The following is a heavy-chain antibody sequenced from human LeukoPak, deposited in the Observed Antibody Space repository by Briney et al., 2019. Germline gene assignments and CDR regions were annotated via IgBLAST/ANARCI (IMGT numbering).Heavy chain of an antibody. CDR3: ARVRGYDFWSGYDAFDI. Sequence: GGSLRLSCAASGFTFSDCYMSWIRQAPGKGLEWVSYISSSGSTIYYADSVKGRFTISRDNAKNSLYLQMNSLRAEDTAVYYCARVRGYDFWSGYDAFDIWGQGTMVTVSS. CDR2: ISSSGSTI. D-gene: IGHD3-3*01. CDR1: GFTFSDCY. V-gene: IGHV3-11*01. J-gene: IGHJ3*02.